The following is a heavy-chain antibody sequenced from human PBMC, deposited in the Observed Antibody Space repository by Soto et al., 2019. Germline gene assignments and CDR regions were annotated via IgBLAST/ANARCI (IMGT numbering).Heavy chain of an antibody. V-gene: IGHV4-34*01. CDR2: ITHSGST. CDR1: NGSFSGYY. D-gene: IGHD2-15*01. Sequence: QVQLQQWGAGLLKPSETLSLTCAVYNGSFSGYYWSWVRQSPGKGLEWIGEITHSGSTNYSPSLRGRATISVDTSKKHFSLSLNSVTAADTGVYYFARVSCSGISCYLTRRYNYYVMDVWGQGTTVTVSS. CDR3: ARVSCSGISCYLTRRYNYYVMDV. J-gene: IGHJ6*02.